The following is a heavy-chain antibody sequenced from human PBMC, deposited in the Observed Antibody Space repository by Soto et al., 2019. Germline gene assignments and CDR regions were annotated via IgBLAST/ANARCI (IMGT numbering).Heavy chain of an antibody. CDR2: IWYDGSNK. CDR1: GFTFSGYG. V-gene: IGHV3-33*01. D-gene: IGHD1-26*01. J-gene: IGHJ6*02. Sequence: GGSLRLSCAASGFTFSGYGMHWVRQAPGKGLEWVAVIWYDGSNKYYADSVKGRFTISRDNSKNTLYLQMNSLRAEDTAVYYCARDQVGVVDYYYGMDVWGQGTTVTVSS. CDR3: ARDQVGVVDYYYGMDV.